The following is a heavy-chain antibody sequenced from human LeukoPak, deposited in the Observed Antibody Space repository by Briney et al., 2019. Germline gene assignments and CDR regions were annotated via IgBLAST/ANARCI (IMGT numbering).Heavy chain of an antibody. D-gene: IGHD5-18*01. V-gene: IGHV1-2*02. CDR3: ARTWIRLWSPHESSDY. CDR1: GYTFTGYY. Sequence: ASVKVSCKASGYTFTGYYMHWVRQAPGQGLEWMGWINPNSGGTNYAPKFQGRVTMTRDTSISTAYMELSSLRSDDTAVYYCARTWIRLWSPHESSDYWGQGTLLTVSS. J-gene: IGHJ4*02. CDR2: INPNSGGT.